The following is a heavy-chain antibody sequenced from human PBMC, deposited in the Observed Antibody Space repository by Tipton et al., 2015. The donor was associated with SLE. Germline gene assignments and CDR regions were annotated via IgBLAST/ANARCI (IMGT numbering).Heavy chain of an antibody. CDR1: GGSFSGYY. CDR3: ARDLDIGYDSSGTYYYCGMDV. V-gene: IGHV4-34*01. D-gene: IGHD3-22*01. CDR2: INHSGST. J-gene: IGHJ6*02. Sequence: TLSLTCAVYGGSFSGYYWSWIRQPPGKGLEWIGEINHSGSTKYNPSLKSRVTISVDTSKNQFSLKLSSVTAADTAVYYCARDLDIGYDSSGTYYYCGMDVWGQGTTVTVSS.